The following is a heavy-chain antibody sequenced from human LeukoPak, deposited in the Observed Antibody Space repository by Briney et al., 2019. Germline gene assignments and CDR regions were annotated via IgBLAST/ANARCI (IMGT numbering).Heavy chain of an antibody. D-gene: IGHD2-15*01. Sequence: GGSLRLSCAASGFTFSSYGMHWVRQAPGKGLEWVAVIWYDGSNKYYADSVKGRFTISRDNSKNTLYLQMNSLRAEDTAVYYCARDLYCSGGSCYSGKPPWGVSYYYGMDVWGQGTTVTVSS. V-gene: IGHV3-33*01. CDR3: ARDLYCSGGSCYSGKPPWGVSYYYGMDV. CDR2: IWYDGSNK. CDR1: GFTFSSYG. J-gene: IGHJ6*02.